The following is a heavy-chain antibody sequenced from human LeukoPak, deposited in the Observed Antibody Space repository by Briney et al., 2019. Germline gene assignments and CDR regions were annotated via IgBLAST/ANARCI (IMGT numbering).Heavy chain of an antibody. Sequence: ASVKVSCKASGGTFSSYAISWVRQAPGQGLEWMGGIIPIFGTANYAQKFQGRVTITADKSTSTAYMELSSLRSEDTAVYYCARVRASISSGSSAFDIWGQGTMVTASS. J-gene: IGHJ3*02. CDR3: ARVRASISSGSSAFDI. CDR2: IIPIFGTA. CDR1: GGTFSSYA. V-gene: IGHV1-69*06. D-gene: IGHD1-26*01.